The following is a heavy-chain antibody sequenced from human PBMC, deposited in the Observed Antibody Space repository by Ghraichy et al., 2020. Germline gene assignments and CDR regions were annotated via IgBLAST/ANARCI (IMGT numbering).Heavy chain of an antibody. CDR3: ARHINWAFGP. D-gene: IGHD7-27*01. Sequence: GGSLRLSCAASGFTFSSDWMTWVRQAPGKGLEWVANIKQDGSEKYYVDSVEGRFTISRDNAKNSLYLQMNSLRAEDTAVYYCARHINWAFGPWGQGTLVTVSS. CDR1: GFTFSSDW. V-gene: IGHV3-7*03. J-gene: IGHJ5*02. CDR2: IKQDGSEK.